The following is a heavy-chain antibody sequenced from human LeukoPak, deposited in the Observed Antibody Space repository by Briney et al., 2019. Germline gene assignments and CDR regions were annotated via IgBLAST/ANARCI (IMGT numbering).Heavy chain of an antibody. CDR3: AKGRGDTPMVIDY. CDR2: ITWDGSST. CDR1: GFSFDDYA. V-gene: IGHV3-43D*03. J-gene: IGHJ4*02. D-gene: IGHD5-18*01. Sequence: GGSLRLSCAASGFSFDDYAMHWVRQGPGKGLEWVSLITWDGSSTYYSDSVKGRFTISRDNNKNSLYLQMNSLRSEDTALYYCAKGRGDTPMVIDYWGQGTLVTVSS.